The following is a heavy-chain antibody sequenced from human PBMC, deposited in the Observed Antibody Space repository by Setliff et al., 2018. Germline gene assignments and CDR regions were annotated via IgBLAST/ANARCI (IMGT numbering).Heavy chain of an antibody. V-gene: IGHV4-61*02. CDR1: GGSISSGSYY. J-gene: IGHJ5*02. CDR2: IYTSGST. D-gene: IGHD6-19*01. Sequence: PSETLSLTCTVSGGSISSGSYYWSWIRQPAGKGREWVGRIYTSGSTNYNPSLKSRVTISVDTSKNQFSLKLSSVTAADTAVYYCARTRGSSGWLNWFDPWGQGTLVTVSS. CDR3: ARTRGSSGWLNWFDP.